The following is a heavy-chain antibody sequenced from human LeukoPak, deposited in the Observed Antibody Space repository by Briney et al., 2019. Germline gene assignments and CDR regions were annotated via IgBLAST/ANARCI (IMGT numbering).Heavy chain of an antibody. V-gene: IGHV3-30*03. J-gene: IGHJ4*02. CDR1: GFTFSSYG. CDR2: ISYDGSNK. Sequence: GRSLRLTCAASGFTFSSYGMHWVRQAPGKGLEWVAVISYDGSNKYYADSVKGRFTISRDNSKNTLYLQMNSLRAEDTAVYYCARDFARYCSSTSCYSFDYWGQGTLVTVSS. CDR3: ARDFARYCSSTSCYSFDY. D-gene: IGHD2-2*01.